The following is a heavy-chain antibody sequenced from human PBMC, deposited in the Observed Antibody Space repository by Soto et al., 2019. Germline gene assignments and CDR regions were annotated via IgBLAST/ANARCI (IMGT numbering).Heavy chain of an antibody. V-gene: IGHV1-69*02. CDR1: GGTFSSYT. CDR3: ARVVLTSSWDYYGMDV. J-gene: IGHJ6*02. Sequence: SVKVSCKASGGTFSSYTISWVRQAPGQGLEWMGRIIPILGIANYAQKLQGRVTMTTDTSTSTAYMELRSLRSDDTAVYYCARVVLTSSWDYYGMDVWGQGTTVTVSS. D-gene: IGHD6-13*01. CDR2: IIPILGIA.